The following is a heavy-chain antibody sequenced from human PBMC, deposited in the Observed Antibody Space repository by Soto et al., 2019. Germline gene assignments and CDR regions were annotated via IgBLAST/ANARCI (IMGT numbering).Heavy chain of an antibody. CDR2: ISWNSGSI. V-gene: IGHV3-9*01. J-gene: IGHJ4*02. CDR3: ANAYQLLDS. CDR1: GFTFDDYA. D-gene: IGHD2-2*01. Sequence: EVQLVESGGGLVQPGRSLRLSCAASGFTFDDYAMHWVRQAPGKGLEWVSGISWNSGSIGYADSVKGRFTISRDNAKNSLYLQMNSLRAEDTALYYCANAYQLLDSWGQGTLVTVSS.